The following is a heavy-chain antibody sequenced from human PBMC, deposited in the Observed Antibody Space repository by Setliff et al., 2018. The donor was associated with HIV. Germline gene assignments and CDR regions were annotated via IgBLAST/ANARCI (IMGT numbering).Heavy chain of an antibody. D-gene: IGHD6-13*01. V-gene: IGHV4-39*01. J-gene: IGHJ4*02. CDR3: ARLGYSIDLRRLDY. CDR2: IYYSGST. Sequence: PSETLSLTCTVPGGSISNKTHYWGWLRQPPGRGLEWIGSIYYSGSTYYNPSLKSRLTISIDTSKNQFSLKLNSVTATDTALYYCARLGYSIDLRRLDYWGQGAHVTVS. CDR1: GGSISNKTHY.